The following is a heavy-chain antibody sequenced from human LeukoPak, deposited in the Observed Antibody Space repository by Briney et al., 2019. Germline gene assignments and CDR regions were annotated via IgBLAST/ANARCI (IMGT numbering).Heavy chain of an antibody. D-gene: IGHD3-16*02. CDR2: INHSGST. J-gene: IGHJ4*02. CDR3: ARGVSYDYVWGSYRSQTFDY. CDR1: GGSFSGYY. V-gene: IGHV4-34*01. Sequence: SSETLSLTCAVYGGSFSGYYWSWIRQPPGKGLEWIGEINHSGSTNYNPSLKSRVTISVDTSKNQFSLKLSSVTAADTAFYYCARGVSYDYVWGSYRSQTFDYWGQGTLVTVSS.